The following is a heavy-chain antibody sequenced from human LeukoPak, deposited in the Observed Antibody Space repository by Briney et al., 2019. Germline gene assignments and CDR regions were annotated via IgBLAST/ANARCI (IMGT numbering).Heavy chain of an antibody. CDR1: GGSISSYY. CDR2: IYYSGST. CDR3: ARGSRQLVSNWFDP. J-gene: IGHJ5*02. D-gene: IGHD6-13*01. V-gene: IGHV4-59*12. Sequence: SETLSLTCTVSGGSISSYYWSWIRQPPGKGLEWIGYIYYSGSTNYNPSLKSRVTMSVDTSKNQFSLKLSSVTAADTAVYYCARGSRQLVSNWFDPWGQGTLVTVSS.